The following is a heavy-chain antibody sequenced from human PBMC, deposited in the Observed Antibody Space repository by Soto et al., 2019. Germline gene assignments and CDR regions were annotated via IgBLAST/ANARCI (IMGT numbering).Heavy chain of an antibody. CDR3: ARELNNWYWFDP. V-gene: IGHV1-3*01. D-gene: IGHD1-1*01. CDR1: GYTFTSYA. CDR2: INAGNGNT. Sequence: ASVKVSCKASGYTFTSYAMHWVRQAPGQRLEWMGWINAGNGNTKYSQKFQGRFTISRDNAKNSLYLQMNSLRDEDTAVYYCARELNNWYWFDPWGQGTLVTVS. J-gene: IGHJ5*02.